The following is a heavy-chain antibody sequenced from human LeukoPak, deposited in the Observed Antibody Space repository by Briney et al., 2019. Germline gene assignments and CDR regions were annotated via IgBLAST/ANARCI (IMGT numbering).Heavy chain of an antibody. D-gene: IGHD3-22*01. CDR3: ARGSHTTMIVVVITEY. J-gene: IGHJ4*02. CDR2: INSDGSST. CDR1: GFTFSSYW. Sequence: PGGSLRLSCAASGFTFSSYWMHWVRQAPGKGLVWVSRINSDGSSTSYADSVKGRFTISRDNAKNTLYLQMNRLRAEDTAVYYCARGSHTTMIVVVITEYWGQGTLVTVSS. V-gene: IGHV3-74*01.